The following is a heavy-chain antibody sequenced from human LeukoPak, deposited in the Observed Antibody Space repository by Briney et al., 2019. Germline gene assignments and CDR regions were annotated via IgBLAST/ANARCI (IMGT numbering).Heavy chain of an antibody. J-gene: IGHJ4*02. CDR2: IKQDGSEK. Sequence: GGSLRLSCAASGFTVSSNYMSWVRQAPGKGLEWVANIKQDGSEKYYVDSVKGRFTISRDNAKNSLYLQMNSLRAEDTAVYYCARDSGYWGQGTLVTVSS. CDR3: ARDSGY. V-gene: IGHV3-7*01. CDR1: GFTVSSNY. D-gene: IGHD1-26*01.